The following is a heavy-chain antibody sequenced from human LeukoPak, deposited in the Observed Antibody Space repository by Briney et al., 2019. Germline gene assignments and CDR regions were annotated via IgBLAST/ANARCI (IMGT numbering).Heavy chain of an antibody. Sequence: QPGGSLRLSCAASGFKFSDYAMNWVRQAPGKGLEWVSGMSGTGGTSYYADSAKGRFTISRDNSKSTLDLQMNSLRAEDTAVYYCAKWVPRSLESIYGMDVWGQGTTVTVSS. J-gene: IGHJ6*02. V-gene: IGHV3-23*01. CDR3: AKWVPRSLESIYGMDV. D-gene: IGHD3-3*01. CDR2: MSGTGGTS. CDR1: GFKFSDYA.